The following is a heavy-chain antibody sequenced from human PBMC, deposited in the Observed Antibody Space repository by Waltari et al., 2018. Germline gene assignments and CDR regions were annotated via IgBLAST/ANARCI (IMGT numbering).Heavy chain of an antibody. D-gene: IGHD3-10*01. Sequence: QVQLQESGPGLVKPSQTLSLTCTVAGAAINTGYYFWSWVRQPAGEGLEWIGRIYTGGSTDYNPSLWGRVTISLDTSKSQVSLKLTAVTAADSAVYYCARHLENFYGAGRGNWFDPWGPGTRVTVSS. CDR1: GAAINTGYYF. J-gene: IGHJ5*02. CDR3: ARHLENFYGAGRGNWFDP. V-gene: IGHV4-61*02. CDR2: IYTGGST.